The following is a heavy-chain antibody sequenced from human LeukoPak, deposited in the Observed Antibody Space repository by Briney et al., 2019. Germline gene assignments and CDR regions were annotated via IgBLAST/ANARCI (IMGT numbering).Heavy chain of an antibody. J-gene: IGHJ4*02. CDR2: IYSAGST. CDR1: GFTVSSTY. CDR3: AKGHCTNGICWLD. D-gene: IGHD2-8*01. V-gene: IGHV3-53*01. Sequence: PGGSLRLSCAASGFTVSSTYMSWVRQAPGKGLEWVSIIYSAGSTYYADSVKGRFTIPRDNSKNTLYLQMNSLRAEDTAVYYCAKGHCTNGICWLDWGQGTLVTVSS.